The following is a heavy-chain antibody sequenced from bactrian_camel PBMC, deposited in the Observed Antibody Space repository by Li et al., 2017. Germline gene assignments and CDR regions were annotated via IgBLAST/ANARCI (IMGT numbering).Heavy chain of an antibody. Sequence: DVQLVESGGGEVQAGGSLRLACLASAYPAESKCMTWFRQSPGKGREGVAALVTGGRSTHYIDAVKGRFTISRSSAENTVYLQMNNSTLEDTAMYYCASARAPACLSMTISRYQDWGQGTQVTVS. CDR1: AYPAESKC. CDR3: ASARAPACLSMTISRYQD. J-gene: IGHJ4*01. D-gene: IGHD3*01. CDR2: LVTGGRST. V-gene: IGHV3S31*01.